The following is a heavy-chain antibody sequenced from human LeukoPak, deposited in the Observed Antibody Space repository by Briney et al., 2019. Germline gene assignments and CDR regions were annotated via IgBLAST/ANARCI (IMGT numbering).Heavy chain of an antibody. J-gene: IGHJ4*02. D-gene: IGHD1-26*01. CDR3: AGSGSYYYFEY. CDR1: GGSIGSYY. CDR2: IYYSGST. Sequence: SETLSLTCTVSGGSIGSYYWIWIRQPPGKGLEWIGYIYYSGSTNYNPSHKSRVTISIDTSKNQLSLKLNSVTAADTAVYYCAGSGSYYYFEYWGQGALVTVSS. V-gene: IGHV4-59*01.